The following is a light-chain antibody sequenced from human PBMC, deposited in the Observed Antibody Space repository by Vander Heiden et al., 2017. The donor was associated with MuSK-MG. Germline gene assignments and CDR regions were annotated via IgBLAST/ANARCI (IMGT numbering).Light chain of an antibody. J-gene: IGKJ2*01. V-gene: IGKV1-5*03. CDR2: KAS. CDR3: QQYNSYNT. CDR1: QSISSW. Sequence: DIQITQSPSTLSASVGDRVTITCRASQSISSWLAWYQQKPGKAPKLLIYKASSLQSEVPSRFSGSGSGTEFTLTISSLQPDDFATYYCQQYNSYNTFGQGTKLEIK.